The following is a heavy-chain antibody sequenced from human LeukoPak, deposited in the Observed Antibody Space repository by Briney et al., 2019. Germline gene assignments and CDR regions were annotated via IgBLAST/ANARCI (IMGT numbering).Heavy chain of an antibody. D-gene: IGHD3-10*01. CDR3: ARGPTYGSRCDFLDS. Sequence: PSETLSLTCSVSGGSLTYYYWTWIRQPPGRRPEWIGFIYYSGSTNYNPSLESRVAFSVDTSKNQVSLKLSSVTAADTAIYYCARGPTYGSRCDFLDSWGQGTRVTVSS. J-gene: IGHJ5*01. CDR1: GGSLTYYY. CDR2: IYYSGST. V-gene: IGHV4-59*01.